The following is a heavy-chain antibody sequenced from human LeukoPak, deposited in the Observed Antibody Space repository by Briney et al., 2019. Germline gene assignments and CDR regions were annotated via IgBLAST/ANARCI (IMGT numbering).Heavy chain of an antibody. CDR1: GGSFSGYY. CDR3: AKDRAVGDAFDI. J-gene: IGHJ3*02. CDR2: INHSGST. D-gene: IGHD6-19*01. V-gene: IGHV4-34*01. Sequence: SETLSLTCAVYGGSFSGYYWSWIRQSPGKGLEWIGEINHSGSTNYNPSLKSRVAISVDTSKNQFSLKLSSVIAADTAVYYCAKDRAVGDAFDIWGQGTMVTVSS.